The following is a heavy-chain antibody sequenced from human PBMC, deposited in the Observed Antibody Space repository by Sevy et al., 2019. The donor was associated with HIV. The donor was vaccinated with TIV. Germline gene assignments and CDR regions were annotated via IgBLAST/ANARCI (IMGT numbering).Heavy chain of an antibody. CDR3: GRGTWNDGTFDF. Sequence: GGSLRLSCAASGFTLSNYDMHWVRHSTGKGLEWVSAIGTAGNTFYADSVRGRFTIFREDSKSYLYLQRNSLRAGDTAVNYCGRGTWNDGTFDFWGQGTLVTVSS. V-gene: IGHV3-13*01. D-gene: IGHD1-1*01. J-gene: IGHJ4*02. CDR2: IGTAGNT. CDR1: GFTLSNYD.